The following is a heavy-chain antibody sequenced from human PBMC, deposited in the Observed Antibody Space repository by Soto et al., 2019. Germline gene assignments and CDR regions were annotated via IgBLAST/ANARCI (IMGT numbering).Heavy chain of an antibody. J-gene: IGHJ5*02. CDR3: ARDQGVAAAGVTSFDP. V-gene: IGHV4-4*07. CDR2: IHSSGST. Sequence: ETLSLTCTVSGASMNSYHWSWIRQPAGKGLEWIGHIHSSGSTNYNPSLKSRVTMSVDTSKNQFSLRLMSLTAADTAVYYCARDQGVAAAGVTSFDPWVQGSLVSVSA. D-gene: IGHD6-13*01. CDR1: GASMNSYH.